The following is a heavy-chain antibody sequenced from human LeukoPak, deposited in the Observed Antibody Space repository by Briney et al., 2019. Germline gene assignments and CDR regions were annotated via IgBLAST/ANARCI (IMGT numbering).Heavy chain of an antibody. CDR3: ARGGVGVTLISWSDY. J-gene: IGHJ4*02. Sequence: GGSLRLSCAASGFTVSSNYMTWVRQAPGKGLEWVSVIYSGGGTYYADSVKGRFTISRDNFKNTLYLQMNSLRAEDTAVYYCARGGVGVTLISWSDYWGQGTLVTVSS. CDR2: IYSGGGT. CDR1: GFTVSSNY. V-gene: IGHV3-53*01. D-gene: IGHD1-26*01.